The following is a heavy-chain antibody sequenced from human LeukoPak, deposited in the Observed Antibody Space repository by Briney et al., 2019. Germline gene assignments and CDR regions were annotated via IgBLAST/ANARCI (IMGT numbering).Heavy chain of an antibody. CDR3: ARVAGRIDY. Sequence: ASVKVSCKASGYTFTSYDINWVRQATGQGLEWMGWTNPNSGYTGYAQKFQGRVTITRDTSIITAYMELSSLRSEGTAVYYCARVAGRIDYWGQGTLVTVSS. V-gene: IGHV1-8*03. CDR2: TNPNSGYT. J-gene: IGHJ4*02. D-gene: IGHD6-19*01. CDR1: GYTFTSYD.